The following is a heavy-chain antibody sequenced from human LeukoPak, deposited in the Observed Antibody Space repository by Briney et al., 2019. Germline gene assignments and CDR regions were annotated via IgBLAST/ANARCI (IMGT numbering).Heavy chain of an antibody. D-gene: IGHD1-26*01. J-gene: IGHJ6*03. Sequence: ASVRVSCKASGYSFTGNYIHWVRQAPGQGFEWMGWINPNTGGTNYAQKFKGRVLMTRDTSISTAYLELSRLRSDDTAVYYCARGGGYYYMDVWGKGTTVTVSS. CDR3: ARGGGYYYMDV. CDR2: INPNTGGT. CDR1: GYSFTGNY. V-gene: IGHV1-2*02.